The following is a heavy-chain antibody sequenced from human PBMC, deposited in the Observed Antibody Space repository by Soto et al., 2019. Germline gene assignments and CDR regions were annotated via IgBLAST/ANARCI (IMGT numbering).Heavy chain of an antibody. V-gene: IGHV4-31*03. CDR1: GRPVGGGGGY. D-gene: IGHD3-22*01. CDR3: VRDRALDSSGHWFDT. CDR2: IYHIGSP. J-gene: IGHJ5*02. Sequence: SETLCLTCSVSGRPVGGGGGYWTWIRQHPGRGLEWIGYIYHIGSPYYNPSLENRVTISLDTAKNQFSLNLTSVTAADTAIYYCVRDRALDSSGHWFDTWGQGTLVTVSS.